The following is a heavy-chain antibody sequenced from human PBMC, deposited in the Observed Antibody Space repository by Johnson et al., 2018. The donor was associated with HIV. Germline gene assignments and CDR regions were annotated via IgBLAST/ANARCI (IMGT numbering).Heavy chain of an antibody. J-gene: IGHJ3*01. CDR2: ISYDGSNK. D-gene: IGHD3-9*01. V-gene: IGHV3-30-3*01. CDR3: ARDGRDLVTRGSFDV. Sequence: QVQLVESGGGVVQPGGSLRLSCAASGFTFSSCAMHWVRQAPGKGLEWVAVISYDGSNKYYADSVLGRFTLSRYNSQNTLYLQMNSLRPEDTAVYYCARDGRDLVTRGSFDVWGQGTVVTVSS. CDR1: GFTFSSCA.